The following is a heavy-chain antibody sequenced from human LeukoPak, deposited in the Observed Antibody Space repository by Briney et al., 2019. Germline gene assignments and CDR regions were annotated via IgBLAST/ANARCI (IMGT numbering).Heavy chain of an antibody. CDR1: DSTIAHTW. J-gene: IGHJ4*02. CDR3: ARGPKYIASTGPHYFDY. CDR2: INADGSIR. D-gene: IGHD1-1*01. Sequence: GGSLRLSCVASDSTIAHTWVDWVRQDPGEGLVWVSSINADGSIRNYAESVKGRFTISRDTAKSTVFLQMNSLRAEDTAVYYCARGPKYIASTGPHYFDYWGQGTLVTVSS. V-gene: IGHV3-74*01.